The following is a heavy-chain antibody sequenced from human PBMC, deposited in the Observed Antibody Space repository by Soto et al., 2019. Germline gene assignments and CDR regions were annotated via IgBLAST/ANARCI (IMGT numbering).Heavy chain of an antibody. D-gene: IGHD3-10*01. CDR2: IDWDDDK. V-gene: IGHV2-70*11. Sequence: SGPTLVNPTQTLTLTCTFSGFSLSTSGMCVSWIRQPPGKALEWLARIDWDDDKYYSTSLKTRLTISKDTSKNQVVLTMTNMDPVDTATYYCARISMVRGVPKTYYFDYWGQGTLVTVSS. J-gene: IGHJ4*02. CDR3: ARISMVRGVPKTYYFDY. CDR1: GFSLSTSGMC.